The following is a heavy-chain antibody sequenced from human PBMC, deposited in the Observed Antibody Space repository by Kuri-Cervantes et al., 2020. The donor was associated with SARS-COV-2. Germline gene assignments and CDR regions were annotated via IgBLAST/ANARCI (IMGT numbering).Heavy chain of an antibody. V-gene: IGHV3-23*01. D-gene: IGHD2-2*01. J-gene: IGHJ1*01. Sequence: GESLKISCAASGFLFSSYGISWVRQAPGKGLEWVSAISGSGGSTYYADSVKGRLTISRDNSKNTLYLQMNSLRAEDTAVYYCALRYCSSTSCRDQGYFQHWGQGTLVTVSS. CDR1: GFLFSSYG. CDR2: ISGSGGST. CDR3: ALRYCSSTSCRDQGYFQH.